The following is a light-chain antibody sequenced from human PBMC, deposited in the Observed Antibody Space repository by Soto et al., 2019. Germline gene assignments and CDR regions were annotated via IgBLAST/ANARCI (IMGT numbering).Light chain of an antibody. CDR1: QSVLYSSNNKNY. CDR2: WAS. J-gene: IGKJ4*02. V-gene: IGKV4-1*01. Sequence: TVMTQSPDSLAVSLGEGATINCKSSQSVLYSSNNKNYLAWYQQKPGQPPKLLIYWASTRESGVPDRFSGSGSGTDFTLTISSLQAEDVAVYYCQQYYSTPLTFGGGTKVQIK. CDR3: QQYYSTPLT.